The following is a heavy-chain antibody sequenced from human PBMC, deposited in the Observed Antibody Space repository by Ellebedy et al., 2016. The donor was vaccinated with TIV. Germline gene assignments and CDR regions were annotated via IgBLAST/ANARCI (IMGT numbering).Heavy chain of an antibody. J-gene: IGHJ6*02. V-gene: IGHV4-59*08. CDR2: IYYSGST. D-gene: IGHD6-13*01. CDR1: GGSISSYY. CDR3: ARFLIANYYYYGMDV. Sequence: MPSETLSLTCTVSGGSISSYYWSWIRQPPGKGLEWIGYIYYSGSTNYNPSLKSRVTISVDTSKNQFSLKLSSVTAADTAVYYCARFLIANYYYYGMDVWGQGTTVTVSS.